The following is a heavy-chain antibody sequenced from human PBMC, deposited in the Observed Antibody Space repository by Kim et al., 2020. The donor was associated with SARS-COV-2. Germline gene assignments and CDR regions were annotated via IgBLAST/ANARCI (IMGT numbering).Heavy chain of an antibody. V-gene: IGHV3-9*01. CDR3: AKDSGDYLYYLDR. CDR2: ISWNSGIM. CDR1: GFTFDDYA. D-gene: IGHD4-17*01. J-gene: IGHJ4*02. Sequence: GGSLRLSCAASGFTFDDYAMHWVRQAPGKGLEWVSGISWNSGIMGYADSVKDRFTVSRDNAKNSLYLQMNNLRPEDSAFYYCAKDSGDYLYYLDRWGQGT.